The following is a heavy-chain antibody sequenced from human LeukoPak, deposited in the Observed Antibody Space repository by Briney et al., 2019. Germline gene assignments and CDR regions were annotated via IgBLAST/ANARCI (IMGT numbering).Heavy chain of an antibody. CDR1: RPTSSSHA. J-gene: IGHJ4*02. CDR3: ARKMAF. V-gene: IGHV3-48*02. D-gene: IGHD5-24*01. CDR2: IDGSSRSI. Sequence: GRPQRPPPTPTRPTSSSHATNPAPHTPGRGLEWLSYIDGSSRSIYYAESVKGRFIVSRDNAKNSVFLHLNSLRDEDAGMYFCARKMAFWGQGTLVTVSA.